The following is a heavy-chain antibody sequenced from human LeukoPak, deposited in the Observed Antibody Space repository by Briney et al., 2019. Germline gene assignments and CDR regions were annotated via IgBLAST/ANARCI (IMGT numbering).Heavy chain of an antibody. CDR3: ARHRYNWNDRGKFDY. V-gene: IGHV4-39*01. Sequence: SETLSLTCTVSGGYISSSSYYWGWIRQPPGKGLEWIGSIYYSGSTYYNPSLKSRVTISVDTSKNQFSLKLSSVTAADTAVYYCARHRYNWNDRGKFDYWGKGTLVTVSS. D-gene: IGHD1-20*01. CDR2: IYYSGST. J-gene: IGHJ4*02. CDR1: GGYISSSSYY.